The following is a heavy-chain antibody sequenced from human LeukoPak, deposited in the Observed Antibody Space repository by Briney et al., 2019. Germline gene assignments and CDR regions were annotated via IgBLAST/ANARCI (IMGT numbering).Heavy chain of an antibody. CDR1: GGSISSYY. V-gene: IGHV4-59*12. CDR2: IYYSGST. J-gene: IGHJ4*02. CDR3: ASASISRIYYFDY. D-gene: IGHD2-21*01. Sequence: SETLSLTCTVSGGSISSYYWSWIRQPPGKGLEWIGYIYYSGSTNYNPSLKSRVTISVDTSKNQFSLKLSSVTAADTAVYYCASASISRIYYFDYWGQGTLVTVSS.